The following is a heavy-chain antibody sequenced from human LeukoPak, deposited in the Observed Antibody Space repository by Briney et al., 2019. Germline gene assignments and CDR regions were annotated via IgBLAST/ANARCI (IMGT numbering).Heavy chain of an antibody. CDR2: ISSSSSYI. J-gene: IGHJ6*02. CDR1: GFTFSSYS. CDR3: ARVTRSAVGNLWGYYYYGMDV. V-gene: IGHV3-21*01. Sequence: GRSLRLSCAASGFTFSSYSMNWVRQAPGRGLEWVSSISSSSSYIYYADSVKGRFTISRDNAKNSLYLQMNSLRAEDTAVYYCARVTRSAVGNLWGYYYYGMDVWGQGTTVTVSS. D-gene: IGHD3-16*01.